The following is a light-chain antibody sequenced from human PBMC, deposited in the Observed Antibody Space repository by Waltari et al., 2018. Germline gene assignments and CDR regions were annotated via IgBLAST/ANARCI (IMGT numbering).Light chain of an antibody. J-gene: IGKJ1*01. Sequence: DIQMTQSPSSLSASVGDRVTITCRASQSISSYLNWYQQKPGKAPKLLIYAASSLQSGGPSRFSCSVSGTDFTLTISSLQPEDFATYYCQQSYSTSWTFGQGTKVEIK. CDR3: QQSYSTSWT. CDR2: AAS. CDR1: QSISSY. V-gene: IGKV1-39*01.